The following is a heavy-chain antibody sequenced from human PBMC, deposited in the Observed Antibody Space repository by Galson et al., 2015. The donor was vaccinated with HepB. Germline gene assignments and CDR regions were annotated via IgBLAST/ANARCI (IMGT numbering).Heavy chain of an antibody. V-gene: IGHV4-4*02. Sequence: LSLTCAVSGGSISINYWWTWVRQPPGKGLEWIGEIYHSGSTNYNPSLKSRLTVSVDKSKNQFSLKLSSVTAADTAVYYCARGNYYVSGTYYKSANFDDWGQGSLVTVSS. CDR1: GGSISINYW. CDR2: IYHSGST. CDR3: ARGNYYVSGTYYKSANFDD. D-gene: IGHD3-10*01. J-gene: IGHJ4*02.